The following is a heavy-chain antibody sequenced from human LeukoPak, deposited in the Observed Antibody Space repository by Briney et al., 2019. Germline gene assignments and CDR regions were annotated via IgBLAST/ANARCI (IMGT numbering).Heavy chain of an antibody. CDR2: INAGNGNT. D-gene: IGHD3-22*01. J-gene: IGHJ4*02. V-gene: IGHV1-3*01. CDR3: ARDKGYYDSSGYYSNFDY. CDR1: GYTFTSYA. Sequence: ASVKVSCKASGYTFTSYAMHWVRQAPGQRLEWMGWINAGNGNTKYSQKFQGRVTITRDTSASTAYMELSRLRSEDTAVYYCARDKGYYDSSGYYSNFDYWGQGTLVTVSS.